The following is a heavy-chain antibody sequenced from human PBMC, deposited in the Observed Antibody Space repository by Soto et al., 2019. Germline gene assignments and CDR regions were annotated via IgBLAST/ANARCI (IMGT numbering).Heavy chain of an antibody. CDR2: ISSSSSYI. CDR1: GFTFSSYS. D-gene: IGHD3-10*01. J-gene: IGHJ4*02. Sequence: PGGSLRLSCAASGFTFSSYSMNWVRQAPGKGLEWVSSISSSSSYIYYADSVKGRFTISRDNAKNSLYLQMNSLRAEDTAVYYCASYYYGSGPPFHWGQGTLVTVSS. V-gene: IGHV3-21*01. CDR3: ASYYYGSGPPFH.